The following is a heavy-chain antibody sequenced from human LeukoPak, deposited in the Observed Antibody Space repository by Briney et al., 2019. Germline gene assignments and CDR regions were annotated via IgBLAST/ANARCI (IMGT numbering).Heavy chain of an antibody. Sequence: GGSLRLSRAASGFTFSSHGMHWVRQAPGKGLEWVGSIWYDGSNTYHADSVKGRFTISRDNPKNTLYLQMNSLRAEDTAVYYCARGEQYSYHSSGPKSSDALGIWGQGTMVTVSS. V-gene: IGHV3-33*01. J-gene: IGHJ3*02. CDR3: ARGEQYSYHSSGPKSSDALGI. D-gene: IGHD3-22*01. CDR1: GFTFSSHG. CDR2: IWYDGSNT.